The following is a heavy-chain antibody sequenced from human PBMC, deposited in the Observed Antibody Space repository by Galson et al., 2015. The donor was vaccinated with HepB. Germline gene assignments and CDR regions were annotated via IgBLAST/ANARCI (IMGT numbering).Heavy chain of an antibody. Sequence: SLRLSCAASGFTFSSYWMHWVRQAPGKGLVWASRINSDGSSISYADSVKGRFTISRDNAKNTLYLQMNSLRAEDTAVYYCARNGYSYGLDYWGQGTLVTVSS. J-gene: IGHJ4*02. V-gene: IGHV3-74*01. CDR3: ARNGYSYGLDY. D-gene: IGHD5-18*01. CDR2: INSDGSSI. CDR1: GFTFSSYW.